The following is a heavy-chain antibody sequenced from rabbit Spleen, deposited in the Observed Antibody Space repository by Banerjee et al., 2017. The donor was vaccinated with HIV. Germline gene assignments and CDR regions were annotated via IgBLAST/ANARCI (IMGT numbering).Heavy chain of an antibody. D-gene: IGHD6-1*01. V-gene: IGHV1S7*01. CDR3: ARVGGVGVYGYATL. J-gene: IGHJ4*01. Sequence: QSLEESGGGLVQPGESLTLSCKASGFDFNNYYMTWVRQAPGKGLEWIGLTEPIFGTTYYANWVNGRFTISSHNAQNTLYLQLKSLTAADTATYFCARVGGVGVYGYATLWGPGTLSPS. CDR1: GFDFNNYY. CDR2: TEPIFGTT.